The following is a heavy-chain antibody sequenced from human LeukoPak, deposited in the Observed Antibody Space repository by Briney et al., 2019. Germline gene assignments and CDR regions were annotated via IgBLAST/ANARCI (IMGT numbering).Heavy chain of an antibody. CDR3: ARGHFNWGVRGSYYFDY. J-gene: IGHJ4*02. V-gene: IGHV4-39*07. CDR1: GGSISSSSYY. CDR2: IYYSGST. Sequence: SETLSLTCTVSGGSISSSSYYWGWIRQPPGKGLEWIGSIYYSGSTYYNPSLKSRVTISVDTSKNQFSLKLSSVTAADTAVYYCARGHFNWGVRGSYYFDYWGQGTLVTVSS. D-gene: IGHD1-26*01.